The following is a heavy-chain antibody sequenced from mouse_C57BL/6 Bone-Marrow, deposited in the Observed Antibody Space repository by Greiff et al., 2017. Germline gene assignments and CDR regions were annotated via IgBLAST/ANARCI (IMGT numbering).Heavy chain of an antibody. J-gene: IGHJ4*01. CDR1: GFSLTSYA. CDR3: AGYYYGSTYYAMDY. Sequence: QVQLKESGPGLVAPSQSLSITCTVSGFSLTSYAISWVRQPPGKGLEWLGVMWPGGGTNYNSALKSRLSTSKDNSKGQVFLKMNSLQTYDPARYYCAGYYYGSTYYAMDYWGQGTSVTVSS. V-gene: IGHV2-9-1*01. D-gene: IGHD1-1*01. CDR2: MWPGGGT.